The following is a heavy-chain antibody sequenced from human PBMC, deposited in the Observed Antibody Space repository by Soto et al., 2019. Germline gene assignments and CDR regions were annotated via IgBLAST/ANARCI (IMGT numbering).Heavy chain of an antibody. J-gene: IGHJ6*02. D-gene: IGHD2-8*02. CDR2: INAGNGNT. CDR1: GYTFTSYA. Sequence: ASVKVSCKASGYTFTSYAMHWLRQSPGQRLEWMGWINAGNGNTKYSQKFQGRVTITRDTSASTAYMELSSLRSEDTAVYYCARPLGGVVSGMDVWGQGTTVTVSS. V-gene: IGHV1-3*01. CDR3: ARPLGGVVSGMDV.